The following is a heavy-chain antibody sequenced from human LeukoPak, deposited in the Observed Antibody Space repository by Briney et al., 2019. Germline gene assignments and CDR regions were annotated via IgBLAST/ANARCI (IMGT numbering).Heavy chain of an antibody. CDR1: GFTFDDYA. Sequence: GGSLRLSCAASGFTFDDYAMHWVRQAPGKGLGWVSGISWNSGSIGYADSVKGRFTISRDNAKNSLYLQMNSLRAEDTALYYCAKDTTLGYYYYGMDVWGQGTTVTVSS. CDR3: AKDTTLGYYYYGMDV. J-gene: IGHJ6*02. D-gene: IGHD2-15*01. CDR2: ISWNSGSI. V-gene: IGHV3-9*01.